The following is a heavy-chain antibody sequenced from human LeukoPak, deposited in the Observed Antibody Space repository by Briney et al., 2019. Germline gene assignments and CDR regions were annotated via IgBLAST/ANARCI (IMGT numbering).Heavy chain of an antibody. J-gene: IGHJ4*02. V-gene: IGHV3-66*01. CDR2: IYSSGDT. D-gene: IGHD4-23*01. CDR3: ARDYGGSSPFDY. CDR1: GLTVSSNY. Sequence: GGSLRLSCVASGLTVSSNYMSWVRQAPGKGLEWVSVIYSSGDTYYADSVKGRFTISRDNAKNSLYLQMNSLRAEDTAVYYCARDYGGSSPFDYWGQGTLVTVSS.